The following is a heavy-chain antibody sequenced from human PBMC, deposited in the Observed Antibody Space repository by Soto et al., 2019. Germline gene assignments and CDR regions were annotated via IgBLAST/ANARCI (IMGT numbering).Heavy chain of an antibody. J-gene: IGHJ6*02. CDR2: IVVGSGNT. V-gene: IGHV1-58*01. D-gene: IGHD3-22*01. CDR1: GFTFTSSA. Sequence: SVKVSCKASGFTFTSSAVQWVRQARGQRLEWIGWIVVGSGNTNYAQKFQERVTITRDMSTSTAYMELSSLRSEDTAVYYCAADYDSSGYYLYYYGMDVWGQGTTVTVSS. CDR3: AADYDSSGYYLYYYGMDV.